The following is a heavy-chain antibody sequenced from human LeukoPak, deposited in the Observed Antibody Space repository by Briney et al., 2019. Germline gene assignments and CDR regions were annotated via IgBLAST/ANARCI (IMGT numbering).Heavy chain of an antibody. CDR3: AKDHSGINCYGLCDHAFDI. CDR1: GFTFSSYA. J-gene: IGHJ3*02. CDR2: FTGRSDST. Sequence: GGSLRLSCAASGFTFSSYAMSWVRQAPGKGLEWVSAFTGRSDSTYYADSVKGRFTISRDNSKNSLYLQMNSLRAEDTAIYYCAKDHSGINCYGLCDHAFDIWGQGTMVTVSS. D-gene: IGHD2-2*01. V-gene: IGHV3-23*01.